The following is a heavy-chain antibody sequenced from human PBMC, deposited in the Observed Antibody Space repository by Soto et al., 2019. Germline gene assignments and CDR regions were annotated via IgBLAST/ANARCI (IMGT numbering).Heavy chain of an antibody. V-gene: IGHV1-18*01. D-gene: IGHD1-26*01. CDR2: LSAYNGKT. Sequence: ACVKVSCQASGYTFTSYGISWLRPAPGQGFEWMGWLSAYNGKTNYAQKLQARVTMTTGTATSTASMELRRLMSDDTAVYYGARLLFGTYYGMEVGGRRTTVAGSS. CDR1: GYTFTSYG. CDR3: ARLLFGTYYGMEV. J-gene: IGHJ6*02.